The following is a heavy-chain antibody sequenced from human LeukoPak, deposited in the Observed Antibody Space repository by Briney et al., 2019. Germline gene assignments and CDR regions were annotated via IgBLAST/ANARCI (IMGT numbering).Heavy chain of an antibody. CDR1: GFTFSGFD. D-gene: IGHD3-10*01. V-gene: IGHV3-66*02. CDR3: ASPSD. CDR2: IYKSGNA. Sequence: PGGSLRLSCAASGFTFSGFDMTWVRQAPGKGLEWVSLIYKSGNAHSADSVKGRFTISRDISKSTLYLQMNSLRPEDTAVYYCASPSDWGQGTLVTVSS. J-gene: IGHJ4*02.